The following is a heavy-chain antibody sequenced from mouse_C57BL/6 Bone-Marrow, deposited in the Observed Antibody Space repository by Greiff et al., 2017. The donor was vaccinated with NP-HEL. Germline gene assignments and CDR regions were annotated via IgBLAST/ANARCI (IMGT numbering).Heavy chain of an antibody. CDR2: IYPRDGST. V-gene: IGHV1-85*01. D-gene: IGHD2-1*01. CDR3: ASSIYYPSFAY. Sequence: VKVVESGPELVKPGASVKLSCKASGYTFTSYDINWVKQRPGQGLEWIGWIYPRDGSTKYNEKFKGKATLTVDTSSSTAYMELHSLTSEDSAVYFCASSIYYPSFAYWGQGTLVTVSA. J-gene: IGHJ3*01. CDR1: GYTFTSYD.